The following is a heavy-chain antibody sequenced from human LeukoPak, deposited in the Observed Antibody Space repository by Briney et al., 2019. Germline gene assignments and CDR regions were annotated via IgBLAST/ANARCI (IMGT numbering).Heavy chain of an antibody. V-gene: IGHV3-66*01. Sequence: GGSLRLSCAASGFIFRGYEMNWVRQAPGKGLAWVSVIHNSGSTFYADSVRGRFTISRDNSKNTLYLQMNSLRAEDTAVYYCARGGTRYDRRFVFDYWGQGVLVTVSS. CDR3: ARGGTRYDRRFVFDY. CDR2: IHNSGST. J-gene: IGHJ4*02. CDR1: GFIFRGYE. D-gene: IGHD3-10*01.